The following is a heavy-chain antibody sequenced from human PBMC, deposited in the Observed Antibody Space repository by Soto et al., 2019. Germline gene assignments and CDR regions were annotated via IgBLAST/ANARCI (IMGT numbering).Heavy chain of an antibody. Sequence: SGAPSPTRPVSWDPLHRRGYYLGWVRPPPGKGLEWVGNIYYSGSTHFNPSLKSRATISVDTSRNQFSLDLSSVTAADTAVYYCARRGAGQQHFDYWGQGTPVTVS. CDR1: WDPLHRRGYY. CDR3: ARRGAGQQHFDY. D-gene: IGHD6-13*01. J-gene: IGHJ4*02. V-gene: IGHV4-39*01. CDR2: IYYSGST.